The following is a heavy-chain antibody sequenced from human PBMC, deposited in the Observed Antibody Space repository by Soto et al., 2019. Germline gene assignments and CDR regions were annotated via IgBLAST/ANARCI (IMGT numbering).Heavy chain of an antibody. Sequence: QVQLVQSGAEVKKPGASVKVSCKASGYTFTSYAMHWVRQAPGQRLEWMGWINAGNGNTKYSQKFQGRVTITRDTSASTAYMELSSLRSEDTAVYYCARDRDIVVVVAATYSGPGAFDIWGQGTMVTVSS. D-gene: IGHD2-15*01. J-gene: IGHJ3*02. CDR3: ARDRDIVVVVAATYSGPGAFDI. CDR1: GYTFTSYA. CDR2: INAGNGNT. V-gene: IGHV1-3*01.